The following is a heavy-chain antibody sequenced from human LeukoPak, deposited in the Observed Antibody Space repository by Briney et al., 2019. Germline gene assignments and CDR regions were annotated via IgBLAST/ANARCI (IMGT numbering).Heavy chain of an antibody. CDR1: GYTFTSYY. CDR2: INPSGGST. CDR3: ARAPKRENYYGSGSYHY. J-gene: IGHJ4*02. D-gene: IGHD3-10*01. V-gene: IGHV1-46*01. Sequence: ASVKVSCKASGYTFTSYYMHWVRQAPGQGLEWMGIINPSGGSTSYAQKFQGRVTMTRDTSISTAYMELSRLRSDDTAVYYCARAPKRENYYGSGSYHYWGQGTLVTVSS.